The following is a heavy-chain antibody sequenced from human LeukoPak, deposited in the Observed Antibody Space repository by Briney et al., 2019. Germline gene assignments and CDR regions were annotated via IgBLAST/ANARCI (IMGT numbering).Heavy chain of an antibody. J-gene: IGHJ4*02. V-gene: IGHV3-20*04. CDR1: GFTFDDYG. Sequence: GGSLRLSCAASGFTFDDYGMSWVRQAPGKGLEWVSGINWNGGSTGYADSVKGRFTISRDNAKNSLYLQMNSLGAEDTALYYCARKAATIHNPYYFDYWGQGTLVTVSS. CDR3: ARKAATIHNPYYFDY. CDR2: INWNGGST. D-gene: IGHD5-12*01.